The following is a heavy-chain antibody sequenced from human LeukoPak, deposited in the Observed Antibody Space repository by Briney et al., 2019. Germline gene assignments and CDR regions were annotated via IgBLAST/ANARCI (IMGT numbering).Heavy chain of an antibody. CDR3: ANEYSKGDI. D-gene: IGHD4-11*01. CDR2: ISGSDGNT. J-gene: IGHJ3*02. Sequence: GGSLRLSCAASGFIFPNYVMSWVRQAPGKGLEWVSAISGSDGNTYYADSVKGRFTISRDNSKNTLYLQMNSLRAEDAAVYYCANEYSKGDIWGQGTMVTVSS. V-gene: IGHV3-23*01. CDR1: GFIFPNYV.